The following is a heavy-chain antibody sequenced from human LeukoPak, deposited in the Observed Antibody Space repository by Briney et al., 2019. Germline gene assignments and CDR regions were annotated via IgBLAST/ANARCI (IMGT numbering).Heavy chain of an antibody. J-gene: IGHJ4*02. CDR3: AGRPTGYSSGYIH. Sequence: GGSLRLSCVASGFIFSSHGMSWVRQAPEKGLDWVSVISGSAHKIRYADSVKGRFTISRDNSENIVYLQMNNLRVEDTAAYYCAGRPTGYSSGYIHWGQGTLVTVSS. CDR2: ISGSAHKI. V-gene: IGHV3-23*01. D-gene: IGHD5-18*01. CDR1: GFIFSSHG.